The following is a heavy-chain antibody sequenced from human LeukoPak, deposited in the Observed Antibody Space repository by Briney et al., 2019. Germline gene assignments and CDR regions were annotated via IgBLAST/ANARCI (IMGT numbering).Heavy chain of an antibody. Sequence: GGPLRLFCAASGFTFSSYAMSWVRQAPGKGLEWMGIIYPGDSDTRYSPSFQGQATISADKSISTAYLQWSSLKASDTAMYYCARFPPPYCSGGSCYRREDEYFQHWGQGTLVTVSS. D-gene: IGHD2-15*01. CDR3: ARFPPPYCSGGSCYRREDEYFQH. J-gene: IGHJ1*01. CDR2: IYPGDSDT. V-gene: IGHV5-51*01. CDR1: GFTFSSYA.